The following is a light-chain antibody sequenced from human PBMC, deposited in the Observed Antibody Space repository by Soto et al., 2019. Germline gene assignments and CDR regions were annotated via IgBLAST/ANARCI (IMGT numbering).Light chain of an antibody. CDR2: NND. Sequence: QSVLTQPPSASGTPGQRVTISCSGSSSNIGSNTVHWYHQLPGTAPKLLIYNNDQRPSGVPDRFSGSKSGTSASLAISGLQSDDEADYYCAAWDDSLNRYVFATGTKVTVL. CDR3: AAWDDSLNRYV. J-gene: IGLJ1*01. CDR1: SSNIGSNT. V-gene: IGLV1-44*01.